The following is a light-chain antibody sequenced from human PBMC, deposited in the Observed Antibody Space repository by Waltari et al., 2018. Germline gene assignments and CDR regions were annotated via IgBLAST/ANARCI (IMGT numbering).Light chain of an antibody. CDR1: SSNIGSET. V-gene: IGLV1-44*01. CDR3: AAWDDSLNGVV. CDR2: SNN. Sequence: QSLLTQPPSASGTPGQRVTISCSGSSSNIGSETVNWYQQLPGTAPKLLIYSNNRRASGVPCRFAGAKSGTSASLAISGLQAEDEADYYCAAWDDSLNGVVFGGGTKLTVL. J-gene: IGLJ2*01.